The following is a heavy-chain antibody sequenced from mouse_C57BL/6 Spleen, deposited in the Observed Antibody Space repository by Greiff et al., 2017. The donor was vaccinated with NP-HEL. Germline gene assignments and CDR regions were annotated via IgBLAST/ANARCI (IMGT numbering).Heavy chain of an antibody. D-gene: IGHD1-1*01. Sequence: QVQLQQPGAELVRPGTSVKLSCKASGYTFTSYWMHWVKQRPGQGLEWIGVIDPSDSYTNYNQKFKGKATLTVDTSSSTAYMQLSSLTSEDSAGYYCARGGITTVVPDYWGQGTTLTVSS. CDR2: IDPSDSYT. CDR1: GYTFTSYW. V-gene: IGHV1-59*01. CDR3: ARGGITTVVPDY. J-gene: IGHJ2*01.